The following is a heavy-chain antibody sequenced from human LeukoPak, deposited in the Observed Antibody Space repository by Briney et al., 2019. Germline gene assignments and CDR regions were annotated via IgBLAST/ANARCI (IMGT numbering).Heavy chain of an antibody. D-gene: IGHD6-6*01. CDR3: ASSSGLYVGMDV. CDR2: ISWNSGSI. CDR1: GFTFDDYA. Sequence: PGGSLRLSCAASGFTFDDYAMHWVRQAPGKGLEWVSGISWNSGSIGYADSVKGRFTISRDNAKNSPYLQMNSLRAEDTALYYCASSSGLYVGMDVWGQGTTVTVSS. J-gene: IGHJ6*02. V-gene: IGHV3-9*01.